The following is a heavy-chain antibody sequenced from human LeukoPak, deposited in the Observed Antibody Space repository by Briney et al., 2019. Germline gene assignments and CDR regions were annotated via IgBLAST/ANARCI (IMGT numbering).Heavy chain of an antibody. D-gene: IGHD3/OR15-3a*01. CDR2: IRYDGNNK. Sequence: PGGSLRLSCVASGFTFSNYGMHWVRQAPGKGLEWVAFIRYDGNNKYYADSVKGRFTISRDNSKNTLYLQMKSLGAEDKAGYYCARDRGGLGWGAFEIWGQGTMVTVSS. J-gene: IGHJ3*02. CDR3: ARDRGGLGWGAFEI. CDR1: GFTFSNYG. V-gene: IGHV3-30*02.